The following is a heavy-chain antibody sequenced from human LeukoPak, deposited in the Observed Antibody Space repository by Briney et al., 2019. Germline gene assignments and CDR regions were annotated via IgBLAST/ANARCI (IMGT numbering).Heavy chain of an antibody. Sequence: SETLSLTCTVSGGSISSGDYYWSWIRQPLGKGLEWIGYIYYSGSTYYNPSLKSRVTISVDTSKNQFSLKLSSVTAADTAVYYCASTGSSWYYFDYWGQGTLVTVSS. V-gene: IGHV4-30-4*08. CDR2: IYYSGST. D-gene: IGHD6-13*01. CDR3: ASTGSSWYYFDY. CDR1: GGSISSGDYY. J-gene: IGHJ4*02.